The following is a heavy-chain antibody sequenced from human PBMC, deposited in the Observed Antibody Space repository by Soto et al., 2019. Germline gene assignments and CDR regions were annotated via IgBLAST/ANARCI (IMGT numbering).Heavy chain of an antibody. D-gene: IGHD3-22*01. CDR3: ARTYYYDSSGYYFLFRFDY. J-gene: IGHJ4*02. V-gene: IGHV1-69*13. Sequence: SVKVSCKASGGTFSSYAISWVRQAPGQGLEWMGGIIPIFGTANYAQKFQGRVTITADESTSTAYMELSSLRSEDTAVYYCARTYYYDSSGYYFLFRFDYWGQGTLVTVSS. CDR2: IIPIFGTA. CDR1: GGTFSSYA.